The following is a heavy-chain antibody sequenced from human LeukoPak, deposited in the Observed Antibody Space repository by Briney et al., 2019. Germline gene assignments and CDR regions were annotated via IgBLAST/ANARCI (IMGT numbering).Heavy chain of an antibody. CDR1: GGSISTDY. CDR2: IHYSGNT. D-gene: IGHD2-21*01. Sequence: SEALSLTCTVSGGSISTDYWSWIRQSPGKGLEWIGYIHYSGNTNYNPSLKSRVTISVDTSKNQFSLKLSSVTAADTAVYYCASVYCGGDCEKVGWYFDLWGRGTLVTVSS. CDR3: ASVYCGGDCEKVGWYFDL. J-gene: IGHJ2*01. V-gene: IGHV4-59*08.